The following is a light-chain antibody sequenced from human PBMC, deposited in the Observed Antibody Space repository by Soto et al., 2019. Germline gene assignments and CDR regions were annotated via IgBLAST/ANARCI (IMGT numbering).Light chain of an antibody. CDR2: DVS. CDR3: SSYADSSARDYV. J-gene: IGLJ1*01. V-gene: IGLV2-14*03. CDR1: SSDIGAYDY. Sequence: QSALTQPASVSGSPGQSITISCTGTSSDIGAYDYVSWYQQHPGGVPTLLIFDVSSRPSGVSSRFSGSKSGNTASLTISGLQADAESDYYCSSYADSSARDYVFGGGTKLTVL.